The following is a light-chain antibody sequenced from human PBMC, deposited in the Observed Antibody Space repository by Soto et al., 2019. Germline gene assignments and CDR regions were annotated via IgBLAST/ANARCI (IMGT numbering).Light chain of an antibody. CDR1: SSDVGGYNS. V-gene: IGLV2-14*01. Sequence: QSVLTQPASVSGSPGQSLTVSCTGTSSDVGGYNSVSWYQQHPGKPPKRRIYEVSNRPSGVSDRFSGSKSGNTACLTISGLQAEAAADYYRSSYTNTSSHVFATGTKVTVL. CDR2: EVS. J-gene: IGLJ1*01. CDR3: SSYTNTSSHV.